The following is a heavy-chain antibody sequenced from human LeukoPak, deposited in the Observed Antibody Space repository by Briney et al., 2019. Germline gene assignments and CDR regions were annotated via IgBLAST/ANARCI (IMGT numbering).Heavy chain of an antibody. D-gene: IGHD6-13*01. V-gene: IGHV1-18*01. CDR1: GYTFTSYG. J-gene: IGHJ6*02. Sequence: ASVKVSCKASGYTFTSYGISWVRQAPGQGLEWMGWISAYNGNTNYAQKFQGRVTITADKSTSTAYMELSSLRSEDTAVYYCARARAAGHYYYGMDVWGQGTTVTVSS. CDR3: ARARAAGHYYYGMDV. CDR2: ISAYNGNT.